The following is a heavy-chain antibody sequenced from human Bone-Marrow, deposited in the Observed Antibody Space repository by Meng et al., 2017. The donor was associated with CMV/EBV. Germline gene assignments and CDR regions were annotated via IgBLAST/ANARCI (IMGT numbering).Heavy chain of an antibody. D-gene: IGHD2-2*01. CDR2: IYTGGYT. CDR1: GLIVSSNY. V-gene: IGHV3-53*01. J-gene: IGHJ4*01. Sequence: GESLKISCAASGLIVSSNYMSWVRQAPGKGLERVSIIYTGGYTYYADSVKGRFTISRDNSKNTLYLHMNNLRADDTAVYFCARVDRGSSCFDDWGHGTRVTVSS. CDR3: ARVDRGSSCFDD.